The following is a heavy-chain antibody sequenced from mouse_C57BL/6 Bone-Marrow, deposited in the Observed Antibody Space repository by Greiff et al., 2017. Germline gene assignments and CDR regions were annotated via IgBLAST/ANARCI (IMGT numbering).Heavy chain of an antibody. Sequence: VQLQQSGPELVKPGASVKMSCKASGYTFTDYNMHWVKQRHGKSLEWIGYINPNNGGTSYNQKFKGKATLTVNKSSSTAYMELRSLTSGDSAIYYCARGEYYVSSYGFAYWGQGTLVTVSA. CDR3: ARGEYYVSSYGFAY. CDR1: GYTFTDYN. J-gene: IGHJ3*01. V-gene: IGHV1-22*01. CDR2: INPNNGGT. D-gene: IGHD1-1*01.